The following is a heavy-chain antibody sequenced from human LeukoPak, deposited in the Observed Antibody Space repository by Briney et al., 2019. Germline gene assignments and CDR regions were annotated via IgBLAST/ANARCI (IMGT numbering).Heavy chain of an antibody. V-gene: IGHV3-33*05. CDR2: ILYDGSDT. D-gene: IGHD3-22*01. J-gene: IGHJ4*02. CDR1: GFTFRSYG. Sequence: PGTSLRLSCAASGFTFRSYGMHWVRQAPGKGLEWMAVILYDGSDTFYADSVKGRFTISRDNSKNTLYLQMNSLRAEDTAVYYCAKGDNYYDSSGYYPADLDYWGQGTLVTVSS. CDR3: AKGDNYYDSSGYYPADLDY.